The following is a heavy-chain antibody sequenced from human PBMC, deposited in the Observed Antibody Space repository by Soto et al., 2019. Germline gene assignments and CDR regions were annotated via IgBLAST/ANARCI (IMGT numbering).Heavy chain of an antibody. J-gene: IGHJ6*02. V-gene: IGHV3-30-3*01. CDR3: ARLSTVVTPDYYYGMHV. D-gene: IGHD2-21*02. Sequence: GGSLRLSCAASGFTFSSYAMHWVRQAPGKGLEWVAVISYDGSDKYYADSVKGRFTISRDNSKNTLYLQMNSLRAEDTAVYYCARLSTVVTPDYYYGMHVWGQGTTVTV. CDR1: GFTFSSYA. CDR2: ISYDGSDK.